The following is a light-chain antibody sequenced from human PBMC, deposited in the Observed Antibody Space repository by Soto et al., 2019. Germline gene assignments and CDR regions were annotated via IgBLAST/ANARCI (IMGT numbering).Light chain of an antibody. CDR1: SSNIGDNY. J-gene: IGLJ3*02. V-gene: IGLV1-47*02. Sequence: QSVLTQPPSASGTPGQRVTISCSGSSSNIGDNYVFWYQQFPGAAPKPLIFNNNQRPSGVPDRFSGAKSGTSASLSISGLRSEDEADYHCAAWDDSLSGWVFGGGIKLTVL. CDR2: NNN. CDR3: AAWDDSLSGWV.